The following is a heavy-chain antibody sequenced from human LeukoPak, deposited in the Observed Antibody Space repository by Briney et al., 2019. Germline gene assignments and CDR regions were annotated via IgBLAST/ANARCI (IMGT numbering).Heavy chain of an antibody. CDR2: IYYSGST. D-gene: IGHD6-19*01. Sequence: SETLSLTCTVSGGSISSYYWSWIRQPPGKGLEWIGYIYYSGSTNYNPSLKSRVTISVDTSKNQFSLKLSSVTAADTAVYYCARASGGWYGSPPDYWGQGTLVTVSS. V-gene: IGHV4-59*01. J-gene: IGHJ4*02. CDR1: GGSISSYY. CDR3: ARASGGWYGSPPDY.